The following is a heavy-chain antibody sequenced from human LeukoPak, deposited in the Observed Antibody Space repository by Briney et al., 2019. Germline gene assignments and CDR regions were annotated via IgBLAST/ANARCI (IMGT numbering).Heavy chain of an antibody. CDR2: ISADGIDK. CDR3: AKDKGREGDY. V-gene: IGHV3-30*18. Sequence: HPGRSLRLSCAASGFPFSNYGMHWVRQAPGKGLEWVAVISADGIDKYYADSVKGRFTISRDNSKNTLNLQMSSLRPEGTAVYYCAKDKGREGDYWGQGNLVTVSS. CDR1: GFPFSNYG. J-gene: IGHJ4*02.